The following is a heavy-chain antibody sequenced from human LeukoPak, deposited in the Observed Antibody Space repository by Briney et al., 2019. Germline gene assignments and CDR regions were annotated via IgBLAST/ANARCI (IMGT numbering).Heavy chain of an antibody. CDR1: GFTFDDYA. V-gene: IGHV3-43D*03. CDR2: ISWDGGST. CDR3: AKGAGGYSGYDYFDY. J-gene: IGHJ4*02. D-gene: IGHD5-12*01. Sequence: PGGSLRLSCAASGFTFDDYAMHWVRQAPGKGLEWVSLISWDGGSTYYADSVKGRFTSSRDNSKNSLYLQMNSLRAEDTALYYCAKGAGGYSGYDYFDYWGKGTLVTVSS.